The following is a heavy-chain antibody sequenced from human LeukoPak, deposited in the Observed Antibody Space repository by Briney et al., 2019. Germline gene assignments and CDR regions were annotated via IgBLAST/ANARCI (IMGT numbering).Heavy chain of an antibody. J-gene: IGHJ6*03. CDR3: ARVGPLVYYYMDV. CDR1: GFTFSSYW. CDR2: IKQDGSEK. Sequence: GSLRLSCAASGFTFSSYWMNWVRQAPGKGLEWVANIKQDGSEKYYVDSVKGRFTISRDNAKNSLYLQMNSLRAEDTAVYYCARVGPLVYYYMDVWGKGTTVTVSS. D-gene: IGHD3-16*01. V-gene: IGHV3-7*01.